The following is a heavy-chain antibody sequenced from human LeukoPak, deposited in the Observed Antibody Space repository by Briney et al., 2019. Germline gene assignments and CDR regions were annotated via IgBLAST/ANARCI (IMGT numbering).Heavy chain of an antibody. J-gene: IGHJ4*02. Sequence: ASVKVSCKASGYTFTGYYMHWVRQAPGQGLEWMGWINPNSGGTNYAQKFQGRVTMTRDTSISTAYMELSRLRSDDTAVYYCARDGQLLWFGELLYKVSVGGPDYWGQGTLVTVSS. D-gene: IGHD3-10*01. CDR3: ARDGQLLWFGELLYKVSVGGPDY. V-gene: IGHV1-2*02. CDR1: GYTFTGYY. CDR2: INPNSGGT.